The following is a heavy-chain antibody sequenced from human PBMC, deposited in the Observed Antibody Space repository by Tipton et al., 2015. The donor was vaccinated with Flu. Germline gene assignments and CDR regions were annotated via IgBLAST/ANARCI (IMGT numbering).Heavy chain of an antibody. CDR2: ISSSSSYT. V-gene: IGHV3-21*05. CDR3: ASVAAAYHMDY. D-gene: IGHD6-13*01. CDR1: GFTFSSYS. Sequence: SLRLSCAASGFTFSSYSMNWVRQAPGKGLEWVSYISSSSSYTNYADSVKGRFTISRDNAKNSLYLQMNSLRAEDTAVYYCASVAAAYHMDYWGQGTLVTVSS. J-gene: IGHJ4*02.